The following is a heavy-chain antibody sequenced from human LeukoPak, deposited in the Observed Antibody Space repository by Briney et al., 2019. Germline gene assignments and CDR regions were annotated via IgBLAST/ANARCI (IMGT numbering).Heavy chain of an antibody. Sequence: GRSLRLSCAASGFTFSSYAMHWVRQAPGKGLEWVAVISYDGSNKYYADSVKGRFTISRDNSKNTLYLQMNSLRAEDTAVYYCARDSYLAADYYGMDVWGQGTTVTVSS. D-gene: IGHD3-10*01. V-gene: IGHV3-30-3*01. CDR3: ARDSYLAADYYGMDV. J-gene: IGHJ6*02. CDR2: ISYDGSNK. CDR1: GFTFSSYA.